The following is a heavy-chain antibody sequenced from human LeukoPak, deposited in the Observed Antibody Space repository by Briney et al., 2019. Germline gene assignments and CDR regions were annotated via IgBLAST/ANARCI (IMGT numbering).Heavy chain of an antibody. CDR1: GYTFTGYY. J-gene: IGHJ4*02. CDR2: INPDNGDT. D-gene: IGHD3-3*01. V-gene: IGHV1-2*02. CDR3: ARDLGSHDVVEWLILAY. Sequence: GASVKVSCKASGYTFTGYYMHWVRQAPGQGLEWMGWINPDNGDTSYAQKFQDRVTMTRDASINTAYMELSNLRSDDTAVYYCARDLGSHDVVEWLILAYWGQGTLVTVSS.